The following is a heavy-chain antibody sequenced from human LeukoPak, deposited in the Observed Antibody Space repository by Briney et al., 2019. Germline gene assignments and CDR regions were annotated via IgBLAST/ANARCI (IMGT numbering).Heavy chain of an antibody. D-gene: IGHD1-26*01. V-gene: IGHV3-23*01. CDR3: AKSIVGAYDAFDI. CDR1: GFTFSSYS. J-gene: IGHJ3*02. Sequence: SGGSLRLSCAASGFTFSSYSMNWVRQAPGKGLEWVSAISGSGGSTYYADSVKGRFTISRDNSKNTLYLQMNSLRAEDTAVYYCAKSIVGAYDAFDIWGQGTMVTVSS. CDR2: ISGSGGST.